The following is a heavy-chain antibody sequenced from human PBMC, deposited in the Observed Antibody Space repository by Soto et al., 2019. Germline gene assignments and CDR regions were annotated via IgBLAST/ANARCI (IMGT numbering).Heavy chain of an antibody. J-gene: IGHJ6*02. D-gene: IGHD6-6*01. CDR3: ARDGPGRPYGMDV. CDR2: ISISTGDT. V-gene: IGHV1-18*01. CDR1: DYTFSTYL. Sequence: QVQLVQSGAEVKKPGASVTVSCKASDYTFSTYLIAWVRQAPGQGLEWMGWISISTGDTDYAQNLQGRVTLTTDKSSSTAYMELRSLRPDDTALYYCARDGPGRPYGMDVWGQGTPVIVSS.